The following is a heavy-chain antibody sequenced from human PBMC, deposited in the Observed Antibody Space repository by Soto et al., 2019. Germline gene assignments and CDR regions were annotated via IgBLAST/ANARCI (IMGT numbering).Heavy chain of an antibody. CDR1: GYTFTSYA. Sequence: QVQLVQSGAEEKKPGASVKVSCKASGYTFTSYAMHWVRQAPGQRLEGMGCINAGNGNTEYSQKFQGRVTITRDTSASTAYMELSSLRSEDTAVYYCASFSKVYYYYGMDVWGQGTTVTVSS. V-gene: IGHV1-3*05. CDR3: ASFSKVYYYYGMDV. CDR2: INAGNGNT. J-gene: IGHJ6*02.